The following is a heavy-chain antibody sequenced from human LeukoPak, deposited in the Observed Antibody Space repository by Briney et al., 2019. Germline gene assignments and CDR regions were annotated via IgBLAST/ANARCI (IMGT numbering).Heavy chain of an antibody. V-gene: IGHV1-2*02. D-gene: IGHD2-2*02. CDR1: GYTFTGYY. CDR2: INPNSGGT. J-gene: IGHJ4*02. Sequence: ASVKVSCKASGYTFTGYYMHWVRQAPGQGLECMGWINPNSGGTNYAQKFQGRVTMTRDTSISTACMELSRLRSDDTAVYYCARDPLGVVVPAAIRGPDYWGQGTLVTVSS. CDR3: ARDPLGVVVPAAIRGPDY.